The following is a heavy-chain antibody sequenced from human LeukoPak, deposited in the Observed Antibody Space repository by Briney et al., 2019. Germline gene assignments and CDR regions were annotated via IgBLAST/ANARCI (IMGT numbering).Heavy chain of an antibody. CDR1: GDSISSSRSY. D-gene: IGHD2-8*01. J-gene: IGHJ6*03. Sequence: SETLSLTCTVSGDSISSSRSYWGWIRQPPGKGLEWIGSIYYSGSTYYNTSLKSRVTISVDTSKNQFSLKVNSLTAADTAVYYCATNGYYCMDVWGKGTTVTVSS. V-gene: IGHV4-39*07. CDR2: IYYSGST. CDR3: ATNGYYCMDV.